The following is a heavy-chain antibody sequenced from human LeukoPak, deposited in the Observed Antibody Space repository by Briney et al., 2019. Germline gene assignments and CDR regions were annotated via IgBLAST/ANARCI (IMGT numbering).Heavy chain of an antibody. V-gene: IGHV1-8*01. J-gene: IGHJ4*02. D-gene: IGHD6-13*01. CDR2: MNPNSGNT. CDR3: ARGYRIAATGSGY. Sequence: VASVTVSCKASGYTFTSYDINWVRQAPGQGLEWMGSMNPNSGNTGYAQKFQGRVTMTRNTSISTAYMELSSLRSEDTAVYYCARGYRIAATGSGYWGQGTLVTVSS. CDR1: GYTFTSYD.